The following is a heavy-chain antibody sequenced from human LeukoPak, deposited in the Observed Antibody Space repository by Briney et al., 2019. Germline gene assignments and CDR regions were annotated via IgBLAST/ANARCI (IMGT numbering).Heavy chain of an antibody. D-gene: IGHD3-10*01. CDR3: ARDTGGSGSYSLYNWFDP. Sequence: SVKVSCKASGGTFSSYAISWVRQAPGQALEWMGRFIPIFGTANYAQKFQGRVTVTTDESTSTAYMDLSSLRSEDTAVYFCARDTGGSGSYSLYNWFDPWGQGTLVTVSS. V-gene: IGHV1-69*05. J-gene: IGHJ5*02. CDR2: FIPIFGTA. CDR1: GGTFSSYA.